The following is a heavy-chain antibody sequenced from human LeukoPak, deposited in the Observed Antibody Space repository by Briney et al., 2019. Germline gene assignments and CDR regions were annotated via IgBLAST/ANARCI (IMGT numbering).Heavy chain of an antibody. D-gene: IGHD1-1*01. V-gene: IGHV4-38-2*02. CDR2: IHHSGST. CDR1: GYSISSGYY. Sequence: SETLSLTCIVSGYSISSGYYWGWIRQPPGKGLEWIGNIHHSGSTYYNPSLKSRVTISVDTSKNQLSLKLSSVTAADTAVYYRARQRASRSSYYFDYWGQGTLVTVSS. CDR3: ARQRASRSSYYFDY. J-gene: IGHJ4*02.